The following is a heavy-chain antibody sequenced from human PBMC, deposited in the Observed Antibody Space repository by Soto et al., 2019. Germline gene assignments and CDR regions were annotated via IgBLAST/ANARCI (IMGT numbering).Heavy chain of an antibody. CDR3: ASFGGSYYYYYYYMDV. D-gene: IGHD1-26*01. V-gene: IGHV3-21*01. J-gene: IGHJ6*03. CDR1: GFPFSSYS. Sequence: GSLKISCATSGFPFSSYSLNWVPPGPGEGLGGVSSISSSSSYIYHADSVKGRFTISRDNAKNSLYLQMNSLRAEDTAVYYCASFGGSYYYYYYYMDVWGKGTTVTVSS. CDR2: ISSSSSYI.